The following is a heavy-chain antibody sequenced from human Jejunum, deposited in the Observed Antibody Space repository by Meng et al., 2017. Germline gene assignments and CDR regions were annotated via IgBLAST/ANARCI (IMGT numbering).Heavy chain of an antibody. V-gene: IGHV3-74*01. CDR3: ARKTTGYWHFDL. CDR2: INSDGSST. J-gene: IGHJ2*01. Sequence: GGSLRLSCSASGFTFSSYWMHWVRQVPGKGLVWVSRINSDGSSTTYGDSVKDRFTISRDNAMNTLYLQMNSLRAEDTAMYYCARKTTGYWHFDLWGRGTLVTVSS. CDR1: GFTFSSYW. D-gene: IGHD2-8*02.